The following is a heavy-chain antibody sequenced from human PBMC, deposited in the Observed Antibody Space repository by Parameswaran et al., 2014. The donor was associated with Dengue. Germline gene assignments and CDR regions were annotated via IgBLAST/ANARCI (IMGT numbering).Heavy chain of an antibody. J-gene: IGHJ6*03. Sequence: WVRQAPGQGLEWIGIINPSGGSTSYAQKFQGRVTMTRDTSTSTVYMELSSLRSEDTAVYYCARDKGTGSWYYYMDVWGKGTTVTVSS. V-gene: IGHV1-46*01. CDR3: ARDKGTGSWYYYMDV. CDR2: INPSGGST. D-gene: IGHD3-10*01.